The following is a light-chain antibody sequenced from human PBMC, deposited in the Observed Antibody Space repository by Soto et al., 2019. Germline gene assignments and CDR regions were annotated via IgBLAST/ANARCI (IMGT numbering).Light chain of an antibody. J-gene: IGKJ2*01. CDR1: QSISNY. V-gene: IGKV1-39*01. Sequence: DIQMTQSPSSLSASVGDRVTITCRASQSISNYLNWYQQRPGKAPKLLIYAASSLQSGVPSRFSGSGSGTDFTLTISSLQPEDFATYYCQQSYSTLLFGQGTKLEIK. CDR3: QQSYSTLL. CDR2: AAS.